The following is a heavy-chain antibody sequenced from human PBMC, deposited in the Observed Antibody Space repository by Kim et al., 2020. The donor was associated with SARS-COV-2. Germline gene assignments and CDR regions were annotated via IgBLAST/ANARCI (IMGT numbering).Heavy chain of an antibody. Sequence: GGSLRLSCAASGFTFSSYSMNWVRQAPGKGLEWVSSISSSSRYIYYADSVKGRFTISRDNAKNSLYLQMNSLRAEDTAVYYCARTEGGSSSIRLGYYYYGMDVWGQGTTVTVSS. CDR1: GFTFSSYS. D-gene: IGHD6-6*01. CDR2: ISSSSRYI. J-gene: IGHJ6*02. CDR3: ARTEGGSSSIRLGYYYYGMDV. V-gene: IGHV3-21*01.